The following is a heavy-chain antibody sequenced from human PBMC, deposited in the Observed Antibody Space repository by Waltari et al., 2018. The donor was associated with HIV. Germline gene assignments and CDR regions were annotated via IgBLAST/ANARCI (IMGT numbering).Heavy chain of an antibody. J-gene: IGHJ3*02. CDR3: ASGSWDLDI. CDR1: Y. CDR2: IYTTGST. Sequence: YWSWIRQPAGKGLEWIGRIYTTGSTNYNPSFKSRVTMSVDTSKNQFSLKVSYVTAADTAVYYCASGSWDLDIWGQGTMVTVSS. V-gene: IGHV4-4*07. D-gene: IGHD1-26*01.